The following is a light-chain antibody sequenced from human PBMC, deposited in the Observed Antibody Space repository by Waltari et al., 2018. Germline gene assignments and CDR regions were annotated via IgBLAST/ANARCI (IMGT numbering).Light chain of an antibody. V-gene: IGLV3-27*01. J-gene: IGLJ2*01. CDR3: HAAADNNWF. Sequence: YDLTQPFSVSVSPGQTATITCPGEVPAENYVRWCQQKPGQAPTLILYKDTERPSGIPERFSGSSSGSTVTLTIRGALLEDEADYHCHAAADNNWFFGGGTKLTVL. CDR1: VPAENY. CDR2: KDT.